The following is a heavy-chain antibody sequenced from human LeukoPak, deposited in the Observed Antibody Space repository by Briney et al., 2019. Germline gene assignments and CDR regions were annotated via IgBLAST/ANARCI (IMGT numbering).Heavy chain of an antibody. V-gene: IGHV5-51*01. CDR1: GYSFTSYW. CDR2: IYPGDSDT. J-gene: IGHJ5*02. D-gene: IGHD3-22*01. Sequence: GESLKISCKGSGYSFTSYWIGWVRQMPGKGLEWMGIIYPGDSDTRYSPSFQGQVTISADKSISTAYLQWSSLKASDTAMYYCARGPIYDSSGYQGTAIVGLVDWFDPWSQGTLVTVSP. CDR3: ARGPIYDSSGYQGTAIVGLVDWFDP.